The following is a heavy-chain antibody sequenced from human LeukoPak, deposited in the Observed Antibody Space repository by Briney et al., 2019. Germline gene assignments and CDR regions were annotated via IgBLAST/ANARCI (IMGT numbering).Heavy chain of an antibody. Sequence: SETLSLTCAVYGGSFSGYYWSWIRQPPGKGLEWIGEINHSGSTNYNPSLKSRVTISVDTSKNQFSLKLSSVTAADTAVYYCARRYSSSWYAAANWFGPWGQGTLVTVSS. D-gene: IGHD6-13*01. CDR3: ARRYSSSWYAAANWFGP. CDR2: INHSGST. V-gene: IGHV4-34*01. J-gene: IGHJ5*02. CDR1: GGSFSGYY.